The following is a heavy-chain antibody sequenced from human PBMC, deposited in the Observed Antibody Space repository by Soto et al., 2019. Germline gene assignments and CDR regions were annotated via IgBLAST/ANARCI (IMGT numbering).Heavy chain of an antibody. J-gene: IGHJ3*02. Sequence: QVQLVASGGGVVQPGRSLRLSCAASGFTFSSYGMHWVRQAPGKGLEWVAVIWYDGSNKYYADSVKGRFTISRDNSKNTLYLQMNSLRAEDTAVYYCARDTVTSDAFDIWGQGTMVTVSS. CDR2: IWYDGSNK. CDR1: GFTFSSYG. V-gene: IGHV3-33*01. CDR3: ARDTVTSDAFDI. D-gene: IGHD4-17*01.